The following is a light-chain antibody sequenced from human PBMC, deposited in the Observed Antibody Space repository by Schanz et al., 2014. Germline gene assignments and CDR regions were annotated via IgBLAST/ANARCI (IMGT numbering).Light chain of an antibody. J-gene: IGLJ2*01. V-gene: IGLV2-8*01. CDR1: SSDVGGHNY. CDR2: DNT. Sequence: QSVLTQPPSASGSPGQSVTISCTGTSSDVGGHNYVSWYQQHPGTAPKPLIFDNTNRPSGVPDRFSGSKSGTSASLAITGLQTEDEADYYCSSYAGSNNLVFGGGTKLTVL. CDR3: SSYAGSNNLV.